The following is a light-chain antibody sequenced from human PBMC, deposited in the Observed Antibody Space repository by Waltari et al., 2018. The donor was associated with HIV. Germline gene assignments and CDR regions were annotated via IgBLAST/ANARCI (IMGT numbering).Light chain of an antibody. CDR3: QQSYSSPLT. CDR1: QTISSS. CDR2: DAS. Sequence: DIKMTQSPSSMSASVGDRITIDCRASQTISSSLNWYQQKAGKAPTLLIFDASTLQTGVPSRFSGSVSGPEFTLTISNLQPEDFATYYCQQSYSSPLTFGPGTKVEVK. V-gene: IGKV1-39*01. J-gene: IGKJ3*01.